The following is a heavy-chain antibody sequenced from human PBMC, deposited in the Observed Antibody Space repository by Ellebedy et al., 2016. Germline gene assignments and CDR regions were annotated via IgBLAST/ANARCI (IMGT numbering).Heavy chain of an antibody. CDR2: INHSGSF. D-gene: IGHD2-21*01. CDR1: GGSISSSSYY. CDR3: ARGLFDHRMAFDI. Sequence: SETLSLTCTVSGGSISSSSYYWGWVRQPPGEGLEWIGEINHSGSFNYNPSLKSRVTISVDTSKNQFSVNLSSVTAADTAVYYCARGLFDHRMAFDIWGQGTMVTVSS. J-gene: IGHJ3*02. V-gene: IGHV4-39*07.